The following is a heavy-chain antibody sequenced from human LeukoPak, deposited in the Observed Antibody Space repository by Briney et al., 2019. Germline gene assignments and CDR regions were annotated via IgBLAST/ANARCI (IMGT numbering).Heavy chain of an antibody. V-gene: IGHV4-39*07. CDR1: GGSIRSNSYY. CDR2: IYYSGST. D-gene: IGHD3-22*01. Sequence: SETLSLTCTVSGGSIRSNSYYWGWIRQPPGKGLEWIGSIYYSGSTYYNPSLKSRVTISVDTSKNQFSLKLSSVTAADTAVYYCASFTMIVVVITVAFDIWGQGTMVTVSS. J-gene: IGHJ3*02. CDR3: ASFTMIVVVITVAFDI.